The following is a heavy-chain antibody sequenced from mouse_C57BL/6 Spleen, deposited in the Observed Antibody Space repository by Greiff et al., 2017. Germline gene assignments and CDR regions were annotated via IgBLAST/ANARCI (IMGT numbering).Heavy chain of an antibody. CDR1: GFSLTSYG. Sequence: VKLMESGPGLVQPSQSLSITCTVSGFSLTSYGVHWVRQSPGKGLEWLGVIWSGGSTDYNAAFISRLSISKDNSKSQVFFKMNSLQADDTAIYYCARGGVSDYYGSSYDFDYWGQGTTLTVSS. J-gene: IGHJ2*01. D-gene: IGHD1-1*01. CDR3: ARGGVSDYYGSSYDFDY. CDR2: IWSGGST. V-gene: IGHV2-2*01.